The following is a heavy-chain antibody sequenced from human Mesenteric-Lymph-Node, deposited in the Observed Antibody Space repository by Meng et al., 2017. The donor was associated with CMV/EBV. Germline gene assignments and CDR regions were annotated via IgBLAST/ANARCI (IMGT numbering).Heavy chain of an antibody. Sequence: SETLSLTCNVSGGSISSSSYYWGWIRQPPGKGLEWIGSILYSGKTNYNPSLKSRVTISVDTSKNQFSLKLSSVTAADTAVYYCARQVAGALGYFQHWGQGTLVTVSS. J-gene: IGHJ1*01. CDR2: ILYSGKT. V-gene: IGHV4-39*01. CDR3: ARQVAGALGYFQH. CDR1: GGSISSSSYY. D-gene: IGHD6-19*01.